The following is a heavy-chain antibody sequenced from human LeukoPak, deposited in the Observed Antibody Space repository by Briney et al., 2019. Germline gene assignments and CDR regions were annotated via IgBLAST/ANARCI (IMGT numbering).Heavy chain of an antibody. V-gene: IGHV1-2*02. CDR3: AQGDMITFGGVIVSLHFDY. J-gene: IGHJ4*02. D-gene: IGHD3-16*02. CDR1: GYTFTGYY. Sequence: ASVKVSCKASGYTFTGYYMHWVRQAPGQGLEWMGGINPNSGGTNYAQKFQGRVTMTRDTSISTAYMELSTLRSDDTAVYYCAQGDMITFGGVIVSLHFDYWGQGTLVTVSS. CDR2: INPNSGGT.